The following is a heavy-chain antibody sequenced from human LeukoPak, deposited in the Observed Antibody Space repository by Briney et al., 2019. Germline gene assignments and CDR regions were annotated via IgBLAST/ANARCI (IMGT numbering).Heavy chain of an antibody. CDR1: GYTFTGYY. CDR2: INPNSGGT. Sequence: ASVKVSCKAPGYTFTGYYMHWVRQAPGQGLEWMGWINPNSGGTNYAQKFQGRVTMTRDTSISTAYMELSRLRSDDTAVYYCARGSYDFWSGYRSFDYWGQGTLVTVSS. CDR3: ARGSYDFWSGYRSFDY. D-gene: IGHD3-3*01. J-gene: IGHJ4*02. V-gene: IGHV1-2*02.